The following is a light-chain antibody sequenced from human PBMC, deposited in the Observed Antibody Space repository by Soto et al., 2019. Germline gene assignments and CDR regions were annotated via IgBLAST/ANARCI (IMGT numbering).Light chain of an antibody. CDR2: AAS. J-gene: IGKJ1*01. CDR1: QSLSSY. Sequence: DIQMTQSPSSLSASVGDRVTITCRASQSLSSYLNWYQQKPGKAPKLLIYAASSLQSGVPSRFSCRGSGTDFTLTISSLQPEDFATYYCQQSYSTPPTFGQGNKGEIK. CDR3: QQSYSTPPT. V-gene: IGKV1-39*01.